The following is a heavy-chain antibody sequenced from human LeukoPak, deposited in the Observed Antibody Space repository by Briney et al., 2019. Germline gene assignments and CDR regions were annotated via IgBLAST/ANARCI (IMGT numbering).Heavy chain of an antibody. J-gene: IGHJ4*01. D-gene: IGHD2-2*01. CDR3: ARTPRSGNIVVVPAAGYLDY. V-gene: IGHV3-48*03. CDR2: ISSSGSTI. CDR1: GFTFSSYE. Sequence: GGSLGLSCAASGFTFSSYEMNWVRQAPGKGLEWVSYISSSGSTIYYADSVKGRFTISRDNAKNSLYLQMNSPRAEDTAVYYCARTPRSGNIVVVPAAGYLDYWGHGTLLTVSS.